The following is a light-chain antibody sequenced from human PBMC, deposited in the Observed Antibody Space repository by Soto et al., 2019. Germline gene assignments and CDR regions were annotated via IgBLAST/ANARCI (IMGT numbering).Light chain of an antibody. Sequence: QSALTQPASVSGSPGQSITISCTGTSSDVGGYNYVSWYQQHPGKAPKLMIYEVSNRPSGVSNRFSGSKSDNTASLTISRLQAEDEADYYCSSYTSSSTAVFGTGTKLTVL. CDR3: SSYTSSSTAV. V-gene: IGLV2-14*01. CDR1: SSDVGGYNY. J-gene: IGLJ1*01. CDR2: EVS.